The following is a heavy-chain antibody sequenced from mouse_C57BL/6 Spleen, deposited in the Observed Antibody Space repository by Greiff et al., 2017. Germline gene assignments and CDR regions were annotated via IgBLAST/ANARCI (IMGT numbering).Heavy chain of an antibody. CDR2: IDPSDSYT. J-gene: IGHJ2*01. V-gene: IGHV1-59*01. Sequence: VQLQQPGAELVRPGTSVKLSCKASGYTFTSYWMHWVKQRPGQGLEWIGVIDPSDSYTNYNQKFKGKATLTVDTSSSTAYMQLSSLTSEDSAVYYCARLGAQATYFDYWGQGTTLTVSS. CDR1: GYTFTSYW. CDR3: ARLGAQATYFDY. D-gene: IGHD3-2*02.